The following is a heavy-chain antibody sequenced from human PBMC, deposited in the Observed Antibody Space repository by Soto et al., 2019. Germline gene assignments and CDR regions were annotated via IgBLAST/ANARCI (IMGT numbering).Heavy chain of an antibody. D-gene: IGHD3-10*01. Sequence: GGSLRLSCAASGFTFSSYAMSWVRQAPGKGLEWVSAISGSGGSTYYADSVKGRFTISRDNSKNTLYLQMNSLRAEDTAVYYCATNKWFGELLYFDYWGQGTLVTVSS. V-gene: IGHV3-23*01. CDR3: ATNKWFGELLYFDY. CDR2: ISGSGGST. J-gene: IGHJ4*02. CDR1: GFTFSSYA.